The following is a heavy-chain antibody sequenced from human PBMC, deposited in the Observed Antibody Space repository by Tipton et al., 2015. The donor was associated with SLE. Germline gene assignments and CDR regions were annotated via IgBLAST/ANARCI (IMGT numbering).Heavy chain of an antibody. V-gene: IGHV4-34*01. Sequence: TLSLTCAVYGGSFSDYFWTWTRQSPGKGLEWIGDVNHSGSTDYHPSLKSRVTMPVDTSKNQFSLKLTSVTAADTALYYCARCTIFGVVRGSFDSWGQGTLVTVS. CDR1: GGSFSDYF. J-gene: IGHJ4*02. CDR2: VNHSGST. CDR3: ARCTIFGVVRGSFDS. D-gene: IGHD3-3*01.